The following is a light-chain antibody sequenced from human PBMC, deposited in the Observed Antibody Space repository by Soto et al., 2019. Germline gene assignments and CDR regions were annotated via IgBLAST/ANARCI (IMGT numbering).Light chain of an antibody. CDR1: SSDVGGYNY. V-gene: IGLV2-14*01. Sequence: QSVLTQPASVSGSPGQSITISGPGTSSDVGGYNYVSWYQQHPGKAPKLMIYEVSNRPSGVSNRFSGSKSGNTASLTISGLQAEDEADYYCSSYTSSSTPYVFGTGTKVTVL. CDR2: EVS. CDR3: SSYTSSSTPYV. J-gene: IGLJ1*01.